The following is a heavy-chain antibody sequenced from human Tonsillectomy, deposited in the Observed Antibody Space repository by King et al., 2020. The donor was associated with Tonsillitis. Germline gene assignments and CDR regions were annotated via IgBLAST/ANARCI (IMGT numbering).Heavy chain of an antibody. D-gene: IGHD3-10*01. CDR1: GFTFDDYA. V-gene: IGHV3-9*01. Sequence: VQLVESGGGLVQPGRSLRLSCAASGFTFDDYAMHWVRQAPGKGLEWVSGISWNSGSIGYADSVKGRFTISRDNAKNSLYLQMNSLRAEDTALYYCAKDRTDYGSVADYWGQGTLVTVSS. J-gene: IGHJ4*02. CDR2: ISWNSGSI. CDR3: AKDRTDYGSVADY.